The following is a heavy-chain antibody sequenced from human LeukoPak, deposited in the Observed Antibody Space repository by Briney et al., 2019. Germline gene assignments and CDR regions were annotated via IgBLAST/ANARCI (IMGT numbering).Heavy chain of an antibody. V-gene: IGHV4-59*12. J-gene: IGHJ4*02. CDR2: MYYTGTI. CDR1: GFTFNTYW. Sequence: GSLRLSCAASGFTFNTYWMSWIRQPPGKGLEWIGTMYYTGTIYYNPSLKSRVTISVDTSKNQFSLSLSSVTAADTAVYYCARPISNWGQGTLVIVSS. CDR3: ARPISN. D-gene: IGHD6-13*01.